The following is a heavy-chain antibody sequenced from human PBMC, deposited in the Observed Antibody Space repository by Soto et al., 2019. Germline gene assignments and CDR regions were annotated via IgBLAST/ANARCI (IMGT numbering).Heavy chain of an antibody. J-gene: IGHJ4*02. CDR2: ISSNGGYT. CDR1: GFPFSTYS. CDR3: ASQSHYSSGYSFDY. V-gene: IGHV3-64*01. D-gene: IGHD3-22*01. Sequence: GGSLRLSCAASGFPFSTYSMHWVRQAPGKGLEYVSAISSNGGYTYYANSVKGRFTISRDNSKNTLYLQMDSLRAEDMAVYYCASQSHYSSGYSFDYWGQGTLVTVS.